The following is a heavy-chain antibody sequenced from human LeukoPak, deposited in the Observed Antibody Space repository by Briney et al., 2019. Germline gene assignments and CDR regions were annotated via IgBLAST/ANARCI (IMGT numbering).Heavy chain of an antibody. V-gene: IGHV5-51*01. J-gene: IGHJ4*02. D-gene: IGHD3-22*01. CDR1: GYSFTSYW. CDR3: ARRSYYYDSSGYYTIYYFDY. Sequence: KIGESLKISCKGSGYSFTSYWIGWVRQMPGKGLEWMGIIYPGDSDTRYSPSFQGQVTISADKSISTAYLQWSSLKASDTAMYYCARRSYYYDSSGYYTIYYFDYWGQGTLVTVSS. CDR2: IYPGDSDT.